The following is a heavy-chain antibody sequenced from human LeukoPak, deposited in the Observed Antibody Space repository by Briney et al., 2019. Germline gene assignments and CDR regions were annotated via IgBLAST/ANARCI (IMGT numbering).Heavy chain of an antibody. D-gene: IGHD2-15*01. CDR1: GGSISSSSYY. J-gene: IGHJ4*02. CDR2: IYYSGST. Sequence: SETLSLTCTVSGGSISSSSYYWGWIRQPPGKGLEWIGSIYYSGSTYYNPSLKSRVTISVDTSKNQFSLKLSSVTAAVTAVYYCARREEWWFYWGQGTLVTVSS. CDR3: ARREEWWFY. V-gene: IGHV4-39*01.